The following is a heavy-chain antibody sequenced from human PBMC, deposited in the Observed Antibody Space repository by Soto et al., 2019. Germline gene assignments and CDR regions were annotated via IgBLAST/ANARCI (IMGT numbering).Heavy chain of an antibody. Sequence: SQTLSLTCAISGDSVSSNSAAWNWIRQSPSRGLEWLGRTYYRSKWYNDYAVSVKSRITINPDTSKNQFSLQLNSVTPEDTAVYYCARGRFDYDFWSGYYTGTFDYWGQGTLVTVSS. CDR2: TYYRSKWYN. J-gene: IGHJ4*02. CDR3: ARGRFDYDFWSGYYTGTFDY. V-gene: IGHV6-1*01. CDR1: GDSVSSNSAA. D-gene: IGHD3-3*01.